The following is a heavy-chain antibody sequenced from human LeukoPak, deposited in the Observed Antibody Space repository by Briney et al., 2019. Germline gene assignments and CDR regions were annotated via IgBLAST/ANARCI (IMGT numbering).Heavy chain of an antibody. D-gene: IGHD3-9*01. Sequence: GGTLRLSCAASGFTFSSYGMSWVRQAPGRGLEWVSAISGSGGSTYYADSVKGRFTISRDNSKNTLYLQMNSLRAEDTAVYYCAEVGNYDILTGYSPFDYWGQGTLVTVSS. CDR3: AEVGNYDILTGYSPFDY. CDR2: ISGSGGST. V-gene: IGHV3-23*01. J-gene: IGHJ4*02. CDR1: GFTFSSYG.